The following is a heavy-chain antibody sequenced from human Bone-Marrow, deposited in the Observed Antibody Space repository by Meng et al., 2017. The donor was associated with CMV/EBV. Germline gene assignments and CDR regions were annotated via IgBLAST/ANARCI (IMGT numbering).Heavy chain of an antibody. CDR2: MNPNSGNT. CDR3: ARGGGYSYGYSSGFDP. V-gene: IGHV1-8*01. CDR1: GYTFTSYD. Sequence: ASVKVSCKASGYTFTSYDINWVRQATGQGLEWMGWMNPNSGNTGYAQKFQGRATMTRDTSISTAYMELSRLRSDDTAVYYCARGGGYSYGYSSGFDPWGQGTLVTVSS. D-gene: IGHD5-18*01. J-gene: IGHJ5*02.